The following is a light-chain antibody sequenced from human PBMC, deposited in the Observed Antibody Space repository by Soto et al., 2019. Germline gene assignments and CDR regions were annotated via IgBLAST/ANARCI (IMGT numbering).Light chain of an antibody. CDR3: LQDFDSFPT. V-gene: IGKV1-6*01. J-gene: IGKJ4*01. CDR2: GAS. Sequence: AIQMTQSPSSLSASVGDRVTITSRASQDIRNDLGWYQQRPGNAPKLLIYGASTLHSGVPSRFSGSGSGTDFTLTISSLHPEDFASYYCLQDFDSFPTFGGGTKLEI. CDR1: QDIRND.